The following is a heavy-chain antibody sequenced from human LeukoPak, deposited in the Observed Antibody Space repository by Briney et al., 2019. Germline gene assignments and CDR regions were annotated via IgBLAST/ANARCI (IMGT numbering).Heavy chain of an antibody. CDR2: IYYSGST. Sequence: SETLSLTCAVYGGSFSSYYWGWIRQPPGKGLEWIGSIYYSGSTYYNPSLKSRVTISVDTSKNQFSLKLSSVTAADTAVYYCARLGDSSGYLSFDYWGQGTLVTVSS. CDR3: ARLGDSSGYLSFDY. J-gene: IGHJ4*02. CDR1: GGSFSSYY. V-gene: IGHV4-39*01. D-gene: IGHD3-22*01.